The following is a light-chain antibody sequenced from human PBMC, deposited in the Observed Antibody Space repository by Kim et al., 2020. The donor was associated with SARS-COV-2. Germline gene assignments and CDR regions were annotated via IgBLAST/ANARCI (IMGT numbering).Light chain of an antibody. CDR3: QQYGSSHRT. V-gene: IGKV3-20*01. CDR1: QSVSSSY. Sequence: EIVLTQSPGTLSLSPGERATLSCRASQSVSSSYLAWYQQKPGQAPRLLIYGASSRATGIPDRFSGSGSGTDFTLTISRLEPEDFAVYYCQQYGSSHRTSGQGTTVDIK. CDR2: GAS. J-gene: IGKJ1*01.